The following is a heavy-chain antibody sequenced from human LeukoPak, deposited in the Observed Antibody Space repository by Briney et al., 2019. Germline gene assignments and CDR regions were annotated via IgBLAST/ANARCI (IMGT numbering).Heavy chain of an antibody. CDR2: ISGSGGST. CDR1: GFTFSSYG. J-gene: IGHJ4*02. V-gene: IGHV3-23*01. Sequence: GGSLRLSCAASGFTFSSYGMSWVRQAPGKGLEWVSAISGSGGSTYYADSVKGRFTISRDNSKNTLYLQMNSLRVEDTAVYYCAKGSDIVATITGHDYWGQGTLVTVSS. CDR3: AKGSDIVATITGHDY. D-gene: IGHD5-12*01.